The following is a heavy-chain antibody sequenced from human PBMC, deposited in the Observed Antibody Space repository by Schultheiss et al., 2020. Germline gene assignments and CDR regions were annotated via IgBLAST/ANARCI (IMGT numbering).Heavy chain of an antibody. J-gene: IGHJ6*02. V-gene: IGHV3-48*02. Sequence: GGSLRLSCAASGFTFSSYSMNWVRQAPGKGLGWVSYISSRSSTIYYADSVKGRFTISRDNAKNSLYLQMNSLRDEDTAVYYCARAPPWGVMGRYYYYGMDVWGQGTTVTVS. D-gene: IGHD3-16*01. CDR2: ISSRSSTI. CDR3: ARAPPWGVMGRYYYYGMDV. CDR1: GFTFSSYS.